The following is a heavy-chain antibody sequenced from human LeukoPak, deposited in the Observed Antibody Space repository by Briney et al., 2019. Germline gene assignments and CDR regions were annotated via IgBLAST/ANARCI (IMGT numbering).Heavy chain of an antibody. CDR3: ARANYVWGSYRPFDY. D-gene: IGHD3-16*02. J-gene: IGHJ4*02. Sequence: ASVKVSCKASGYTFTGYYMHWVRQAPGQGLEWMGWINPNSGGTNYAQKFQGRVTMTRDMSTSTVYMELSSLRSEDTAVYYCARANYVWGSYRPFDYWGQGTLVTVSS. CDR1: GYTFTGYY. V-gene: IGHV1-2*02. CDR2: INPNSGGT.